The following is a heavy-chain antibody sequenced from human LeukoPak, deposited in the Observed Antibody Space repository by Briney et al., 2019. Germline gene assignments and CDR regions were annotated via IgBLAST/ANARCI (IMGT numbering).Heavy chain of an antibody. Sequence: SETLSLTCTVSGGSISSYYWSWLRQPPGKGLEWIGYIYYSGSTNYNPSLKSRVNISVDTSKNQFSLKLSSVTAADTAVYYCARAVAASNLIDYWGQGTLVTVSS. V-gene: IGHV4-59*01. CDR1: GGSISSYY. J-gene: IGHJ4*02. CDR3: ARAVAASNLIDY. CDR2: IYYSGST. D-gene: IGHD6-13*01.